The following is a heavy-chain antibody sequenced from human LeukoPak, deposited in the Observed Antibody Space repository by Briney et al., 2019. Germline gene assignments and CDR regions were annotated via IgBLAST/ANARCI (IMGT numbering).Heavy chain of an antibody. J-gene: IGHJ4*02. CDR3: AREKLRYLDY. Sequence: PGGSLRLSCAASGFTFNSFAIPWVRQAPGKGLEWVTMISYDGSNKYYADSVKGRFTISRDNSKNTLYLQMNSLRVEDTAVYYCAREKLRYLDYWGQGTLVTVSS. V-gene: IGHV3-30-3*01. CDR1: GFTFNSFA. CDR2: ISYDGSNK. D-gene: IGHD1-1*01.